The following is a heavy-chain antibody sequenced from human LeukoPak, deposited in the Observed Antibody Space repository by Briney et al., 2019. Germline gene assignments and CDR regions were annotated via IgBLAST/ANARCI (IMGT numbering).Heavy chain of an antibody. D-gene: IGHD3-22*01. CDR1: GYTFTSYG. CDR3: ARDDALYYYDSSGSLGLDY. V-gene: IGHV1-18*01. Sequence: ASVKASCKASGYTFTSYGISWVRQAPGQGLEWMGWISAYNGNTNYAQKLQGRVTMTTDTSTSTAYMELRSLRSDDTAVYYCARDDALYYYDSSGSLGLDYWGQGTLVTVSS. J-gene: IGHJ4*02. CDR2: ISAYNGNT.